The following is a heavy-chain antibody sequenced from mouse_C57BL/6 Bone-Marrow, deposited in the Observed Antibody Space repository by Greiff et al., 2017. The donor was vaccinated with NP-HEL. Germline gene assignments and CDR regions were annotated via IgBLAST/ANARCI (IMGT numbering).Heavy chain of an antibody. D-gene: IGHD2-5*01. J-gene: IGHJ4*01. CDR1: GFTFSDFY. CDR2: SRNKANDYTT. CDR3: ARELAYYSNYYAMDY. Sequence: EVKLVESGGGLVQSGRSLRLSCATSGFTFSDFYMEWVRQAPGKGLEWIAASRNKANDYTTEYSASVKGRFIVSRDTSQSILYLQMNALRAEDTAIYYCARELAYYSNYYAMDYWGQGTSVTVSS. V-gene: IGHV7-1*01.